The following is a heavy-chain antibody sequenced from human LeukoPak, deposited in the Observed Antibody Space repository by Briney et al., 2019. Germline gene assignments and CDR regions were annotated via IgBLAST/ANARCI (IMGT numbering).Heavy chain of an antibody. V-gene: IGHV1-18*01. CDR2: ISADNGNT. D-gene: IGHD2-15*01. Sequence: GDSVKVSCKASGYTFTSYAISWVRQAPGQGLEWMGWISADNGNTDYAQRFQGRVTMTTDTSTSTAYMELRSLRSDDTAVYYCARGDIVVVVAAGRVVTDYYYYMDVWGKGTTVTVSS. CDR3: ARGDIVVVVAAGRVVTDYYYYMDV. CDR1: GYTFTSYA. J-gene: IGHJ6*03.